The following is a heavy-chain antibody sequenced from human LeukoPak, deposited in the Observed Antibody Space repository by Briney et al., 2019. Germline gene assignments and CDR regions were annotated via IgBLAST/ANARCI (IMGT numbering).Heavy chain of an antibody. J-gene: IGHJ4*02. Sequence: PSETLSLTCTVSGGSISSSSYYWGWIRQPPGKGLEWIGSIYYSGSTYYNPSLKSRVTISVDTSKNQFSLKLSSVTAADTAVYYCARQIWEIVDQVLYFDYWGQGTLVTVSS. CDR3: ARQIWEIVDQVLYFDY. D-gene: IGHD3-22*01. CDR1: GGSISSSSYY. CDR2: IYYSGST. V-gene: IGHV4-39*01.